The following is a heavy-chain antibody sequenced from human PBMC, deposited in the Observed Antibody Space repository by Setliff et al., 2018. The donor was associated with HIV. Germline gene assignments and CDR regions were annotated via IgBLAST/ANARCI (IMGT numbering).Heavy chain of an antibody. J-gene: IGHJ5*02. D-gene: IGHD2-15*01. Sequence: SVKVSCKASGGNFDTFGFSWVRQAPGQGLEWMGGIIPLLNTSTYIQKFRGRVTITADESTATTYLEINNLTSNDSAIYYCARDRFCGRGGCYEPNWFDPWGQGTLGTVS. CDR3: ARDRFCGRGGCYEPNWFDP. V-gene: IGHV1-69*13. CDR1: GGNFDTFG. CDR2: IIPLLNTS.